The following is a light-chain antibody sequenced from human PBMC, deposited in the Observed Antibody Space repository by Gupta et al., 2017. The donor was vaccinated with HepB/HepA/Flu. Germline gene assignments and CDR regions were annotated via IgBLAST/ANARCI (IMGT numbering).Light chain of an antibody. CDR3: QHSHTSPWT. CDR2: ASS. V-gene: IGKV1-39*01. CDR1: LDISNY. Sequence: DIQMAQTPSSLSASVGDTVTITLRASLDISNYLNWYQQNPGKAPKLLIYASSSLQSGVPSRFSGGGSGTDFTLTISNLQPDDFATYYCQHSHTSPWTFGQGTKVEVK. J-gene: IGKJ1*01.